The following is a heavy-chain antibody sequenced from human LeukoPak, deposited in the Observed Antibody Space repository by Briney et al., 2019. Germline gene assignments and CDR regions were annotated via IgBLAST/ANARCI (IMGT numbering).Heavy chain of an antibody. D-gene: IGHD2-15*01. CDR1: GFTFSNNW. CDR2: IKEDGSET. Sequence: PGGSLRLSCAASGFTFSNNWMTWVRQAPGKGLGWVANIKEDGSETYYVDSVRGRFIVSRDNAKNSLYLQMSRLRAADTAIYYCARVVPCSSSSCYSLHYYMDVWGKGTTVTVSS. V-gene: IGHV3-7*01. J-gene: IGHJ6*03. CDR3: ARVVPCSSSSCYSLHYYMDV.